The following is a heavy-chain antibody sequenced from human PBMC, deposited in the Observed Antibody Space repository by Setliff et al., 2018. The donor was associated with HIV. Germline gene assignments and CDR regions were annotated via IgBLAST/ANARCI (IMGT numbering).Heavy chain of an antibody. V-gene: IGHV1-18*01. Sequence: ASVKVSCKTSGYTFSDYGITWVRQAPGQGLEWMGWISVYNGNTNYAQKFQGRLSMSTASSTSTANMFLRSLRYDDTAVYYCARTPRIMVTLKGEYYYYYMDVWGKVTTVTVSS. CDR1: GYTFSDYG. D-gene: IGHD2-8*01. CDR3: ARTPRIMVTLKGEYYYYYMDV. CDR2: ISVYNGNT. J-gene: IGHJ6*03.